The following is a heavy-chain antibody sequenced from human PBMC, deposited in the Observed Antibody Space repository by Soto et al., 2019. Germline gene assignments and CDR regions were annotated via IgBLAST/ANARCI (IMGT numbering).Heavy chain of an antibody. V-gene: IGHV3-7*01. J-gene: IGHJ4*02. CDR3: GTEQDFSKAN. Sequence: GGSLRLSCAASGFIFSHYWMNWVRQAPGKGLEWVSNLNEDGSQTYYADSVKGRFTISRDNARKLLYLQMNNLGAHDAAVYYCGTEQDFSKANWGQGSLVTVSS. D-gene: IGHD4-4*01. CDR2: LNEDGSQT. CDR1: GFIFSHYW.